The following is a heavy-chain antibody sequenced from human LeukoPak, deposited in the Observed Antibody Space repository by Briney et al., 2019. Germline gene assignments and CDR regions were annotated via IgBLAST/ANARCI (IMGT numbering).Heavy chain of an antibody. CDR1: GFTFSSYE. D-gene: IGHD2-2*01. Sequence: PGGSLRLSCAASGFTFSSYEMNWVRQAPGKGLEWVSYISSSGSTIYYAGSVKGRFTISRDNAKNSLYLQMNSLRAEDTAVYYCARVEWGKYQLPNYFDYWGQGTLVTVSS. J-gene: IGHJ4*02. CDR3: ARVEWGKYQLPNYFDY. CDR2: ISSSGSTI. V-gene: IGHV3-48*03.